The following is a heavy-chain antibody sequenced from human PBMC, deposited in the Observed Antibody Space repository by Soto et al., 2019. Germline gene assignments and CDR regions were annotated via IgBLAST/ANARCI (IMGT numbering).Heavy chain of an antibody. CDR1: GYTFTGHY. Sequence: RASVKVSCKASGYTFTGHYIHWVRQAPEQGPEWMGEIGPESGATRYAQKFQGRVTMTMDMSITTVYMELSNLSPDDTAVYYCGRGRSGQIVVFYWAQGTPVTV. CDR3: GRGRSGQIVVFY. J-gene: IGHJ4*02. D-gene: IGHD5-12*01. CDR2: IGPESGAT. V-gene: IGHV1-2*02.